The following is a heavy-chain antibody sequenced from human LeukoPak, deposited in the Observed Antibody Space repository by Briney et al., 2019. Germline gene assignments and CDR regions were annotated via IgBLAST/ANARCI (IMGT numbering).Heavy chain of an antibody. Sequence: PGRSLRLSCAASGFTFSSYGMHWVRQAPGKGLEWVSVIYSGGSTYYADSVKGRFTISRDNSKNTLYLHMNSLRVDDSATYYCARALNRHIGAFEYWGQGALVTVSS. CDR3: ARALNRHIGAFEY. J-gene: IGHJ4*02. CDR1: GFTFSSYG. V-gene: IGHV3-53*01. D-gene: IGHD4/OR15-4a*01. CDR2: IYSGGST.